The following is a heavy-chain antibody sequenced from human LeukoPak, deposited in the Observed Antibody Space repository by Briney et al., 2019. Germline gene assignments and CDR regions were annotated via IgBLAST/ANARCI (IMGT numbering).Heavy chain of an antibody. V-gene: IGHV3-21*01. CDR2: ISSSSSYI. CDR3: AREGYSGYEYDPDAFDI. CDR1: GSTFSSYS. J-gene: IGHJ3*02. Sequence: GGSLRPSCAASGSTFSSYSMNWVRQAPGKGLEWVSSISSSSSYIYYADSVKGRFTISRDNAKNSLYLQMNSLRAEDTAVYYCAREGYSGYEYDPDAFDIWGQGTMVTVSS. D-gene: IGHD5-12*01.